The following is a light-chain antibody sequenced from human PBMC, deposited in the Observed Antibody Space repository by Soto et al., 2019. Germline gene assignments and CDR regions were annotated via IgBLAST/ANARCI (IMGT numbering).Light chain of an antibody. CDR3: SSYTSSSTLGYV. CDR1: SSDIGGYNS. CDR2: EVS. Sequence: QSVLTQSPSASGSPGQSVTISCTGTSSDIGGYNSVSWYQQHPGKAPKVMIYEVSNRPSGVSNRFSGSKSGNTASLTISGLQAEDEADYYCSSYTSSSTLGYVFGTGTKVTVL. V-gene: IGLV2-14*01. J-gene: IGLJ1*01.